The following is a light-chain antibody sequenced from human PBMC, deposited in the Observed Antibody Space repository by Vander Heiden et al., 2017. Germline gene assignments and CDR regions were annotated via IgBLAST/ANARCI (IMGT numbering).Light chain of an antibody. J-gene: IGLJ2*01. CDR1: SSNIGPNT. V-gene: IGLV1-44*01. CDR2: NRY. CDR3: AAWDDSLKGVL. Sequence: QSVLTQPLSASGTTGQRVTISCSGISSNIGPNTLHCYQQRLPGMAPKLLIYNRYQRPSGVPDRFSGSKSGTSASLTISGLQSEDEADYYCAAWDDSLKGVLFGGGTMLTVL.